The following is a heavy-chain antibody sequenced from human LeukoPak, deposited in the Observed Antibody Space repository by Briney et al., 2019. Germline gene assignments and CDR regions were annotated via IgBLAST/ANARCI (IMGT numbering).Heavy chain of an antibody. D-gene: IGHD3-22*01. CDR2: IYYSGST. CDR1: GGSISSYY. J-gene: IGHJ4*02. V-gene: IGHV4-59*12. Sequence: PSETLSLTCTVSGGSISSYYWSWIRQPPGKGLEWIGYIYYSGSTNYNPSLKSRVTISVDKSKNQFSLKLSSVTAADTAVYYCARGYYDSSGYPFDYWGQGTLVTVSS. CDR3: ARGYYDSSGYPFDY.